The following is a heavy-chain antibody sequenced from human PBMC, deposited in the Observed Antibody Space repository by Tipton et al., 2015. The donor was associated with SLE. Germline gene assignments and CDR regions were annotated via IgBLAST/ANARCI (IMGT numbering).Heavy chain of an antibody. CDR2: IKPDGSEE. CDR3: AREYQGSFYVNGAFDM. D-gene: IGHD3-10*01. V-gene: IGHV3-7*01. CDR1: GFTFSNNW. J-gene: IGHJ3*02. Sequence: LSLTCAASGFTFSNNWMTWVRQAPGKGLEWVAHIKPDGSEEFYVDSVRGRFIISRDNAKSSLHLQMNSLNAEDTAVYYCAREYQGSFYVNGAFDMWGQGTVVTVSS.